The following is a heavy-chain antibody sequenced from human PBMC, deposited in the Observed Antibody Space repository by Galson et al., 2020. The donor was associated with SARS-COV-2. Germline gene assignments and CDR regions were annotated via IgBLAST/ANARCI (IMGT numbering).Heavy chain of an antibody. CDR2: INPNSGGT. V-gene: IGHV1-2*02. CDR3: ARGGDIVVVPAAILPYYYYGMDV. CDR1: GYTFTGYY. J-gene: IGHJ6*02. Sequence: GESLKISCKASGYTFTGYYMHWVRQAPGQGLEWMGWINPNSGGTNYAQKFQGRVTMTRDTSISTAYMELSRLRSDDTAVYYCARGGDIVVVPAAILPYYYYGMDVWGQGTTVTVSS. D-gene: IGHD2-2*01.